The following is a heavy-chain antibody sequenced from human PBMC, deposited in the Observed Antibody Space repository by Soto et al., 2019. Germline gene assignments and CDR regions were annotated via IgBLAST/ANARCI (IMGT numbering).Heavy chain of an antibody. CDR3: VRGGGGGQFDY. V-gene: IGHV3-11*06. Sequence: QIQLVESGGGLVKPGGSLRLSCAASGFSLSDFYMSWIRQAPGKGLEWVSYISINSNYREYADSVKGRHTISRDNAKNSLYLQMNRLRGEATAVYYCVRGGGGGQFDYWGQGTLVSVSS. D-gene: IGHD2-21*01. CDR2: ISINSNYR. CDR1: GFSLSDFY. J-gene: IGHJ4*02.